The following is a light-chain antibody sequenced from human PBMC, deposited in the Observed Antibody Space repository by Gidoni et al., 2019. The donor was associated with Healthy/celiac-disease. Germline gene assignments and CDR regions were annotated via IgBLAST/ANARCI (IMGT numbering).Light chain of an antibody. CDR1: ALTKKY. CDR3: RAADSSGIS. CDR2: KDS. Sequence: SSELTQPPSVSVSLGQMARITFSVEALTKKYAYWYQQKPGQFPVLVIYKDSERPSGIPERCSGSSSGTIVTLTISGVQAEDEADYDCRAADSSGISFGGGTKLTVL. J-gene: IGLJ2*01. V-gene: IGLV3-16*01.